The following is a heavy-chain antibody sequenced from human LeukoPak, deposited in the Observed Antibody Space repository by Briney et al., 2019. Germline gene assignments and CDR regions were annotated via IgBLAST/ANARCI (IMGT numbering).Heavy chain of an antibody. CDR3: AGDESFGNDCPNLIFDY. CDR2: IWYDGSTK. J-gene: IGHJ4*02. V-gene: IGHV3-33*01. Sequence: GGSLKLSCAASGFTFSSYGMHWVRQAPGKGLEWVAVIWYDGSTKYYVDSVKGRFTIPRDNSKHTLYLQMNSLRAEDTALYYCAGDESFGNDCPNLIFDYWGQGTLVTVSS. D-gene: IGHD1-1*01. CDR1: GFTFSSYG.